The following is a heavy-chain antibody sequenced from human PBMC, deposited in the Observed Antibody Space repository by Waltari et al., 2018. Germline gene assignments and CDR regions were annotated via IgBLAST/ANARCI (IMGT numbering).Heavy chain of an antibody. Sequence: EVQLVESGGGLLQPGGSLRLSCAASGFTFSSSWIHWVRQPPGKGLGWVSRINPDGRTTNYADSVGGRFTISRDNAQNTVYLEMNSLRAEDTAVYFCTRGGNYYFDYWGRGTLVTVSS. D-gene: IGHD5-12*01. V-gene: IGHV3-74*01. J-gene: IGHJ4*02. CDR3: TRGGNYYFDY. CDR1: GFTFSSSW. CDR2: INPDGRTT.